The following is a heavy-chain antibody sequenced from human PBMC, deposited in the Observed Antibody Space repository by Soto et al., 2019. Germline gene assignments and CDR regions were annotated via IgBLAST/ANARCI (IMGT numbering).Heavy chain of an antibody. CDR1: GDSVSSNSAA. CDR3: ARGPYIKLGYAFDI. CDR2: TYYRSKWYN. J-gene: IGHJ3*02. V-gene: IGHV6-1*01. Sequence: KQSQTLSLTCAISGDSVSSNSAAWNWIRQSPSRGLEWLGRTYYRSKWYNDYAVSVKSRITINPDTSKNQFSLQLNSVTPEDTAVYYCARGPYIKLGYAFDIWGQGTMVTVSS. D-gene: IGHD1-1*01.